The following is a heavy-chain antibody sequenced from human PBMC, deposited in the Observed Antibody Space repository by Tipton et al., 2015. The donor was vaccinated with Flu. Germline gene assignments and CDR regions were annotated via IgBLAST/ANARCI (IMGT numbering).Heavy chain of an antibody. J-gene: IGHJ4*02. D-gene: IGHD2/OR15-2a*01. Sequence: SGITFGSYGMHWVRQAPGKGLEWVAFIRYHGNNQYYAESVKGRFTISRDNFKDTLYLQMNSLRPEDTAVYYCARDKNEFYAFENWAQGTLVTVSS. V-gene: IGHV3-30*02. CDR3: ARDKNEFYAFEN. CDR1: GITFGSYG. CDR2: IRYHGNNQ.